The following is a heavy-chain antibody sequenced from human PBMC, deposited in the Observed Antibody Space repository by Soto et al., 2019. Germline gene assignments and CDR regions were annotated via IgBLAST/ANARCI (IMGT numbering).Heavy chain of an antibody. Sequence: DVQLVESGGGLVKPGGSLRLSCAASGFTFSIYSINWVRQAPGKGLEWVSSISSSSDYIYYADSVRGRFTISRDNAKNSLYLHMNSLRAEDTAVYYCARSPGRDGYNHFDYWGQGTLVTVSS. CDR3: ARSPGRDGYNHFDY. V-gene: IGHV3-21*01. CDR2: ISSSSDYI. J-gene: IGHJ4*02. CDR1: GFTFSIYS. D-gene: IGHD5-12*01.